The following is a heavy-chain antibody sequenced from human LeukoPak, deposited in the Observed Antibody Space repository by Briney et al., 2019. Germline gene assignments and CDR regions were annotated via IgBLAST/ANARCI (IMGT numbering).Heavy chain of an antibody. CDR3: ASVGITMIVGFYYYGMDV. CDR2: ISSSSSTI. J-gene: IGHJ6*02. Sequence: PGGSLRLSCAASGFTFSSYAMSWVRQAPGKGLEWVSYISSSSSTIYYADSVKGRFTISRDNAKNSLYLQMNSLRAEDTAVYYCASVGITMIVGFYYYGMDVWGQGTTVTVSS. CDR1: GFTFSSYA. D-gene: IGHD3-22*01. V-gene: IGHV3-48*04.